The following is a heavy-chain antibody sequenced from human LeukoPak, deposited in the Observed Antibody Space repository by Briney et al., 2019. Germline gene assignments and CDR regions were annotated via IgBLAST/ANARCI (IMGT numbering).Heavy chain of an antibody. CDR3: VREDTPATANY. Sequence: PGGSLRLSCAASGFNFANHAMSWVRQTAGKGLEWVSAISGGGDITYHADPVKGRFTISRDNSKDTLFLQMHSLRPGDTAVYYCVREDTPATANYWGQGTLVTISS. J-gene: IGHJ4*02. V-gene: IGHV3-23*01. CDR2: ISGGGDIT. D-gene: IGHD2-21*02. CDR1: GFNFANHA.